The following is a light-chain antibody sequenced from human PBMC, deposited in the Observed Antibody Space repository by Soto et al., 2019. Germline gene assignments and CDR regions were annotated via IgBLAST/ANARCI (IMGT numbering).Light chain of an antibody. Sequence: DIVLKQSPATLSLNTGERAMLSCRASQSVSSSYLAWYQQKPGQAPRLLIYGASSRATGIPDRFSGSGSGTDFTLTISRLEPEDFAVYYCQQYGSSPTFGQGTRLEI. CDR3: QQYGSSPT. CDR2: GAS. CDR1: QSVSSSY. J-gene: IGKJ5*01. V-gene: IGKV3-20*01.